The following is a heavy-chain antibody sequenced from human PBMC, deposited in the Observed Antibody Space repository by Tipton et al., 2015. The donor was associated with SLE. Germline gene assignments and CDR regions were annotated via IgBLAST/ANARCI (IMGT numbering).Heavy chain of an antibody. D-gene: IGHD3-3*01. Sequence: TLSLTCTVSGGSIRSYDYKWTWIRQPPGKGLEWLGYIYESGKTYYNPSLQSRLTISVDTSKNQFSLKLSSVTAADTAVYTCARHYNLFSAFDSWGQGTLVTVSS. J-gene: IGHJ4*02. CDR1: GGSIRSYDYK. CDR2: IYESGKT. V-gene: IGHV4-30-4*01. CDR3: ARHYNLFSAFDS.